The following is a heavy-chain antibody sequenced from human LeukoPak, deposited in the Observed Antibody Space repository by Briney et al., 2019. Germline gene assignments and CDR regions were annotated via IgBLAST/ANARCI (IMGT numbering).Heavy chain of an antibody. Sequence: GGSLRLSCAASGFTFTSCWMSWVRQAPGEGLEWVANVSPDGTTRYYVDSVKGRFTISRDNTKNSVYLQMDALTAEDTAVYYCAYGCFGSWSLGGQGSLVTVSS. V-gene: IGHV3-7*03. J-gene: IGHJ4*02. CDR3: AYGCFGSWSL. D-gene: IGHD3-10*01. CDR2: VSPDGTTR. CDR1: GFTFTSCW.